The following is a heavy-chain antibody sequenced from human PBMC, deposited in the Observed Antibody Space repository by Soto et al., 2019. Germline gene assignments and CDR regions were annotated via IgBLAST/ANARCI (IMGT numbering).Heavy chain of an antibody. Sequence: PGGSLRLSCAASGFAFTTYAMSWVRQAPGKGLEWVSTIFNSDGPTYYAESVKGRFTISRDNSKSTVFLHMNSLRADDTAVYYCAKRVVDGVSWPSLGPWGQGTQVTVSS. CDR3: AKRVVDGVSWPSLGP. CDR1: GFAFTTYA. CDR2: IFNSDGPT. D-gene: IGHD2-8*01. V-gene: IGHV3-23*01. J-gene: IGHJ5*02.